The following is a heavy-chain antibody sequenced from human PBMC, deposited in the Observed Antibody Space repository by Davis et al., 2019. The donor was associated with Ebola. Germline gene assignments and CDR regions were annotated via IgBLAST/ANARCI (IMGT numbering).Heavy chain of an antibody. Sequence: GGSLRLSCAASGFTFSRYDMSWVRQGPGKGLEWVSTITGSGGRTYYADSVKGRFTISRDNSKDTVILQMNTLRVDDTAIYYCARLPGLLWFNQRYYFDSWGQGVLVTVSS. V-gene: IGHV3-23*01. CDR1: GFTFSRYD. CDR2: ITGSGGRT. CDR3: ARLPGLLWFNQRYYFDS. J-gene: IGHJ4*02. D-gene: IGHD3-10*01.